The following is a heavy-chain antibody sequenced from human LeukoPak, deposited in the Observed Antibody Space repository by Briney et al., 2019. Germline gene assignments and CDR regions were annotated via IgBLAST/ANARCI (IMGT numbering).Heavy chain of an antibody. V-gene: IGHV4-59*01. Sequence: SETLSLTCTVSGGSISSYYWSWIRQPPGKGLEWIGYIYYSGSTNYDPSLKSRVTISVDTSKNQFSLKLSSVTAADTAVYYCARDSDYRIWGQGTMVTVSS. J-gene: IGHJ3*02. CDR2: IYYSGST. CDR1: GGSISSYY. D-gene: IGHD4-17*01. CDR3: ARDSDYRI.